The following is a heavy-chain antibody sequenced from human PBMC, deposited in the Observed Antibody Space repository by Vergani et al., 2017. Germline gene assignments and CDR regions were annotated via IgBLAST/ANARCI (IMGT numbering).Heavy chain of an antibody. V-gene: IGHV3-23*01. CDR1: GFTFSSYA. CDR3: AKVGTFWSGMDRGAFEI. D-gene: IGHD3-3*01. Sequence: EVQLLESGGGLVQPGGSLRLSCAASGFTFSSYAMSWVRQAPGKGLEWVSAISGSGGSTYYADSVKGRFTISRDNSKNTLYLQMNSLRAEDTAVYYCAKVGTFWSGMDRGAFEIWGEGTMVTV. J-gene: IGHJ3*02. CDR2: ISGSGGST.